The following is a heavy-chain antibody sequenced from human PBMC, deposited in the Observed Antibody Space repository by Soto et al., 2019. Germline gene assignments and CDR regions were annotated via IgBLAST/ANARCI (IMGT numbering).Heavy chain of an antibody. J-gene: IGHJ4*02. Sequence: SETLSLTCTVSGGSISSGDYYWSWIRQPPGKGLEWIGYIYYSGSTYYNPSLKIRVTISVDTSKNQFSLKLSSVTAADTAVYYFARGRYYYDSSGSNPYFDYGGQGTLVTVSS. V-gene: IGHV4-30-4*01. CDR3: ARGRYYYDSSGSNPYFDY. CDR1: GGSISSGDYY. D-gene: IGHD3-22*01. CDR2: IYYSGST.